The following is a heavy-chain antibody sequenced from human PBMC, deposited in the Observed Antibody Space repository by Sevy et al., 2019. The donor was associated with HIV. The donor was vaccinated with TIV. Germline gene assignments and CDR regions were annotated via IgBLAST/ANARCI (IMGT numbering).Heavy chain of an antibody. CDR1: GFTFSYAW. CDR2: IKAKADGGTI. Sequence: GGSLRLSCAASGFTFSYAWMSWVRQAPGKGLEWIGRIKAKADGGTIEYAAPVKGRFTISRDDSINTLYLQMNSLKTEDTAVYYCNTDPIILLLVTNGLDVWGQGTTVTVSS. D-gene: IGHD2-8*02. J-gene: IGHJ6*02. CDR3: NTDPIILLLVTNGLDV. V-gene: IGHV3-15*01.